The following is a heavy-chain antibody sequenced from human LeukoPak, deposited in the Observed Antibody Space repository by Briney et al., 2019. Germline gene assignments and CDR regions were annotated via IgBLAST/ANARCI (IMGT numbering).Heavy chain of an antibody. Sequence: SETLSLTCTVSGGSISSYYWSWLGQPAGKGLEWIGRIYTSGSTNYNPPLKSRVTMSVDTSKNQFSLKLSSVTAADTAVYYCARDRPDILTGYYTDYYYYYGMDVWGQGTTVTVSS. J-gene: IGHJ6*02. D-gene: IGHD3-9*01. CDR1: GGSISSYY. CDR3: ARDRPDILTGYYTDYYYYYGMDV. CDR2: IYTSGST. V-gene: IGHV4-4*07.